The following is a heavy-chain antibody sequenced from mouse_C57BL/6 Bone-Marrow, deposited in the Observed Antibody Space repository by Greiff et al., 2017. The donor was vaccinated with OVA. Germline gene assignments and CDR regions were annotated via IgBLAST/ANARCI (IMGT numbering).Heavy chain of an antibody. Sequence: VMLVESGPELVKPGASVKISCKASGYTFTDYYINWVKQRPGQGLEWIGWIFPGSGSTYYNEKFKGKATLTVDKSSSTAYMLLSRLTSKDSAVYFCARGVYYYGSSYPFDYWGQGTTLTVSS. CDR3: ARGVYYYGSSYPFDY. D-gene: IGHD1-1*01. J-gene: IGHJ2*01. V-gene: IGHV1-75*01. CDR1: GYTFTDYY. CDR2: IFPGSGST.